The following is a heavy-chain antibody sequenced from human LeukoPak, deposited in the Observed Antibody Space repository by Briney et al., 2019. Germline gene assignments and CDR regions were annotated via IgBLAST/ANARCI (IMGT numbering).Heavy chain of an antibody. CDR1: GFTFSSYG. J-gene: IGHJ2*01. V-gene: IGHV3-13*01. Sequence: GGSLRLSCAASGFTFSSYGMHWVRQAAGKGLEWISAIDPAGNTWYSDSVKGRFTISRENAKSSLFLQMNSLRAADTAVYYCVREPAYTGTWWYPDLWGRGTPVTVSS. CDR2: IDPAGNT. CDR3: VREPAYTGTWWYPDL. D-gene: IGHD2-15*01.